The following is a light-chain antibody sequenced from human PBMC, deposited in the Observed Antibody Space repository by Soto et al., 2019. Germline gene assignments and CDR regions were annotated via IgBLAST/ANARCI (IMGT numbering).Light chain of an antibody. J-gene: IGKJ1*01. Sequence: DIQMTQSPSSLSASVGDRVTITCRASQGIGNYLAWYQQKPGKVPKRLIYVASTLQSGVPSRFSGSQSGTDFTLTISSLQPEDFATYYCQMYNDAPPTFGQGNKVEIK. CDR3: QMYNDAPPT. CDR2: VAS. CDR1: QGIGNY. V-gene: IGKV1-27*01.